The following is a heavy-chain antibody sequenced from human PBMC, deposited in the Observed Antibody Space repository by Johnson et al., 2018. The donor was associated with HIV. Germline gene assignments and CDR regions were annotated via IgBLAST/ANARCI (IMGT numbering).Heavy chain of an antibody. V-gene: IGHV3-66*01. Sequence: VQLVESGGGLIQPGGSLKLSCAASGFTVSSNYMSWVRQAPGKGLEWVSVIYSGGSTYYADSVKGRFTISRDNSKNTLYLQMNSMRAEDTYVYYCGSFWATGAFDIWGQGTMVTVSS. D-gene: IGHD3-9*01. CDR1: GFTVSSNY. CDR2: IYSGGST. J-gene: IGHJ3*02. CDR3: GSFWATGAFDI.